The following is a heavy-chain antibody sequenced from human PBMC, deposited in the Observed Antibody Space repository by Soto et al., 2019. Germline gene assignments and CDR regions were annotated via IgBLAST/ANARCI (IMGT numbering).Heavy chain of an antibody. J-gene: IGHJ5*01. CDR1: GGSISSGGYY. CDR3: ARSIDS. Sequence: QVQLQESGPGLVKPSQTLSLTCTVSGGSISSGGYYWSWTRQHPGKGLEWIGYIYYSGSTYYNPSLQSRVTISVDAAKNQFSLKLSSGNAADTAVYYCARSIDSWGQGILVTVSS. V-gene: IGHV4-31*03. CDR2: IYYSGST.